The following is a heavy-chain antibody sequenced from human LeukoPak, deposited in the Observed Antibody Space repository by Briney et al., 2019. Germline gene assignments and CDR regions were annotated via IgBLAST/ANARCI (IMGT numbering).Heavy chain of an antibody. V-gene: IGHV4-34*01. CDR1: GGSFSGYY. D-gene: IGHD3-22*01. Sequence: SKTLSLTCAVYGGSFSGYYWSWIRQPPGKGLEWIGEINHSGSTNYNPSLKSRVTISVDTSKNQFSLKLSSVTAADTAVYYCARGLLYYYDSSGYYLDYWGQGTLVTVSS. CDR2: INHSGST. J-gene: IGHJ4*02. CDR3: ARGLLYYYDSSGYYLDY.